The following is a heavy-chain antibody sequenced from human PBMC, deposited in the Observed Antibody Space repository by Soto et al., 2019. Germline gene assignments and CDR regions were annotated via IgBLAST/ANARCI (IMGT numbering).Heavy chain of an antibody. V-gene: IGHV2-5*02. CDR1: GFSLSTSGVG. CDR3: AHRASGASHWYFDL. J-gene: IGHJ2*01. CDR2: IYWDDDK. Sequence: QITLKESGPTLVKPTQTLTLTCTFSGFSLSTSGVGVGWIRQPPGKALEWLALIYWDDDKRYSPSLKSRLTLTTDPPKYRVLLTMPNMDPADTATHYCAHRASGASHWYFDLWGRGTPVTVSS. D-gene: IGHD6-25*01.